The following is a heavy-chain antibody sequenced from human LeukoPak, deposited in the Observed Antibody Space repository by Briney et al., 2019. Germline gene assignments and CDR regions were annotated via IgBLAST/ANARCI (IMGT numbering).Heavy chain of an antibody. CDR1: SGSISSYY. D-gene: IGHD4-17*01. CDR2: IYYSGST. CDR3: ARSTVTTLLGFDY. V-gene: IGHV4-59*01. Sequence: SETLSLTCTVSSGSISSYYWSWIRQPPGKGLEWIGYIYYSGSTNYNPSLKSRVTISVDTSKNQFSLKLSSVTAADTAVYYCARSTVTTLLGFDYWGQGTLVTVSS. J-gene: IGHJ4*02.